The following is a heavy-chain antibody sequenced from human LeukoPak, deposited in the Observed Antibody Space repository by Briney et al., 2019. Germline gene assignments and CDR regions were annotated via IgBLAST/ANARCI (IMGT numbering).Heavy chain of an antibody. J-gene: IGHJ4*02. CDR3: ARAIRGSAVDTGDR. CDR1: GFTFSRYW. V-gene: IGHV3-7*01. CDR2: IKNDGSEE. Sequence: HSGGSLRLSCAASGFTFSRYWMRWVRQAPGKGLEGVANIKNDGSEEYYVDSVKGRFTIFRDNARNSLFLQMNSLTVEDTAVYYCARAIRGSAVDTGDRWGQGTLVTVSS. D-gene: IGHD3-10*01.